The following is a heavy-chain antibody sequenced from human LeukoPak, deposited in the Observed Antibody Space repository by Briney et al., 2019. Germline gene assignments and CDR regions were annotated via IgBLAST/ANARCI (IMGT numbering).Heavy chain of an antibody. Sequence: PGGSLRLSCSVSGSTISSYAMHWVRQAPGKGLEYVSSISSDGGSTFYADSVKGRFTISRDNSKNTLSLQMSSLRTEDTAVYYCVKDRWVDYWGQGTLVTVSS. V-gene: IGHV3-64D*06. CDR1: GSTISSYA. D-gene: IGHD4-23*01. J-gene: IGHJ4*02. CDR3: VKDRWVDY. CDR2: ISSDGGST.